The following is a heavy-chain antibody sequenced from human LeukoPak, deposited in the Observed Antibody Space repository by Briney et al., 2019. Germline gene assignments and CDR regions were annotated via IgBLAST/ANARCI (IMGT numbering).Heavy chain of an antibody. CDR3: VSSYCSGGSCYSASGY. J-gene: IGHJ4*02. Sequence: GGSLRLSCAASGFTFSSYWMHWVREAPGKGLVWVSRINNDGSSTSYADSVKGRFTISRDNAKNTLYLQMNSLRAEDTAVYYCVSSYCSGGSCYSASGYWGQGTLVTVSS. CDR2: INNDGSST. V-gene: IGHV3-74*01. D-gene: IGHD2-15*01. CDR1: GFTFSSYW.